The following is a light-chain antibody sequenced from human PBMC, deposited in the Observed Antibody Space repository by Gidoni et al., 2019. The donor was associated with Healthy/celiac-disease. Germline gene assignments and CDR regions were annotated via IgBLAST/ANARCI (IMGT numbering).Light chain of an antibody. CDR1: QSVLYSSNNKNY. J-gene: IGKJ1*01. V-gene: IGKV4-1*01. Sequence: DIVMTQSPDSLAVSLGERATINCKSSQSVLYSSNNKNYLAWYQQKPGQPPKLLIYGASTRESGVPDRFSGSGSGTDFTLTISSLPAEDVAVYYCQQYYSTPWRFGQGTKVEIK. CDR2: GAS. CDR3: QQYYSTPWR.